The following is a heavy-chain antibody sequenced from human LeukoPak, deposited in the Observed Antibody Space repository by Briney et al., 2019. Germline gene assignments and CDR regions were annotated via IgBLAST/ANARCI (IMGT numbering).Heavy chain of an antibody. J-gene: IGHJ4*02. CDR3: VKGTDYGDYDY. D-gene: IGHD4-17*01. CDR2: NSGSGDNT. V-gene: IGHV3-23*01. CDR1: GFTFSPYA. Sequence: GGSLRLSCAASGFTFSPYAMSWVRQTPGKGLEWVSANSGSGDNTYYADSVKGRFTISRDNSKSTLYLQMNSLRAEDTAIYYCVKGTDYGDYDYWGQGTLVTVSS.